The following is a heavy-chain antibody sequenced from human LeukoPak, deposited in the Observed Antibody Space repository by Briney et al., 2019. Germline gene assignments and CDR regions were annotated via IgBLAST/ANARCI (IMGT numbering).Heavy chain of an antibody. CDR3: TRGSYPHPAHNFDY. CDR2: IWYDGTNK. D-gene: IGHD5-18*01. Sequence: GGSLRLSCSASGFTFSSYGMHWVRQAPGKGLEWVAVIWYDGTNKYYADSVKGRFTISRDNSKNTLYLQMNSLRAEDTAVYYCTRGSYPHPAHNFDYWGQGTLVTVSS. V-gene: IGHV3-33*01. J-gene: IGHJ4*02. CDR1: GFTFSSYG.